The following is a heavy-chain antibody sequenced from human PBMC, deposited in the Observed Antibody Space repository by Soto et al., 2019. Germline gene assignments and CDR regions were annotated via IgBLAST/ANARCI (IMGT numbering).Heavy chain of an antibody. D-gene: IGHD4-17*01. CDR3: ARDAGYGGNLPFDY. J-gene: IGHJ4*02. CDR2: INAGNGNT. V-gene: IGHV1-3*01. Sequence: ASVEVSCKASGYTFTSCAIHWVRQAPGQRLEWMGWINAGNGNTKYSQKFQGRVTITRDTSASTAYMELSSLRSEDTAVYYYARDAGYGGNLPFDYWGQGTLVTVPQ. CDR1: GYTFTSCA.